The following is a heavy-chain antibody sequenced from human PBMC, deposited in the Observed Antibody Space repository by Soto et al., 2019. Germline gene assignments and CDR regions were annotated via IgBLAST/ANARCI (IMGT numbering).Heavy chain of an antibody. CDR2: IYYGGST. CDR1: GGSISSYY. Sequence: PSETLSLTCTVSGGSISSYYWSWIRQPPGKGLEWIGYIYYGGSTNYNPSLKSRVTISVDTSKNQFSLKLSSVTAADTAVYYCARGEGGLRFLEWLSSPRSTYYYYGMDVWGQGTTVTVSS. D-gene: IGHD3-3*01. V-gene: IGHV4-59*01. CDR3: ARGEGGLRFLEWLSSPRSTYYYYGMDV. J-gene: IGHJ6*02.